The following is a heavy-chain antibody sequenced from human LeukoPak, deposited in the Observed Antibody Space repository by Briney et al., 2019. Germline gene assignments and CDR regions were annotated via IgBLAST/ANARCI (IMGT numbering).Heavy chain of an antibody. CDR3: AKTDIIVVPAAFDL. D-gene: IGHD2-2*01. J-gene: IGHJ2*01. V-gene: IGHV3-30*02. Sequence: GGSLRLSCAASGFTFSSYGMHWVRQAPGKGLEWVVFIRYDGSNKYYADSVKGRFTISRDNSKNTLYLQMNSLRAEDTAVYYCAKTDIIVVPAAFDLWGRGTLVTVSS. CDR1: GFTFSSYG. CDR2: IRYDGSNK.